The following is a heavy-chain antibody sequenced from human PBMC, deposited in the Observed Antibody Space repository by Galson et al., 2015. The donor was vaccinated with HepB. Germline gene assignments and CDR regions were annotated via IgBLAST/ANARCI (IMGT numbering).Heavy chain of an antibody. J-gene: IGHJ6*02. Sequence: SLRLSCAASGFTFDDYAMHWVRQAPGKGLEWVSGISWNSGSIGYADSVKGRFTISRDNAKNSLYLQMNSLRAEDTALYYCAKDIVGYSSGWYRIYYYGTDVWGQGTTVTVSS. CDR1: GFTFDDYA. V-gene: IGHV3-9*01. CDR3: AKDIVGYSSGWYRIYYYGTDV. D-gene: IGHD6-19*01. CDR2: ISWNSGSI.